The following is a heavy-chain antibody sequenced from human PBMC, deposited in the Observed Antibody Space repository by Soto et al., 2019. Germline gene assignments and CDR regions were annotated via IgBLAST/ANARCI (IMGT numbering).Heavy chain of an antibody. CDR1: GYTFTSYA. CDR2: INAGNGNT. J-gene: IGHJ4*02. CDR3: ARGPGGPDGPGDY. V-gene: IGHV1-3*01. D-gene: IGHD2-15*01. Sequence: QVQLVQSGAAVKKPGASVKVSCMASGYTFTSYAMHWVRQAPGQRLEWMGWINAGNGNTKYSQKFQGRVTITRDTSASTAYMELSSLRSEDTAVYYCARGPGGPDGPGDYWGQGTLVTVSS.